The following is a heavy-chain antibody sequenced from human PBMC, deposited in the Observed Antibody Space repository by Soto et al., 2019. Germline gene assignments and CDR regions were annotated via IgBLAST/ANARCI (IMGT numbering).Heavy chain of an antibody. D-gene: IGHD3-22*01. CDR2: IIAYNGNT. CDR3: ARGHYYYDSSGYGDLDY. J-gene: IGHJ4*02. Sequence: ASVKVSCTASGYTFTSYGIRWVRHAPGQGLEWMGCIIAYNGNTNYAQKLQGRVTMTTDTSTSTAYMELRSLRSDDTAVYYCARGHYYYDSSGYGDLDYWGQGTLVTVSS. CDR1: GYTFTSYG. V-gene: IGHV1-18*04.